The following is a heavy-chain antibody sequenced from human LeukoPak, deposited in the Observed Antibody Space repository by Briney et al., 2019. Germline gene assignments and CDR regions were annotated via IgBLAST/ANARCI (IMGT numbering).Heavy chain of an antibody. CDR3: ARHLGYDYAYGMDV. V-gene: IGHV6-1*01. J-gene: IGHJ6*02. CDR1: GDSVSTASAA. CDR2: TYHRSRWYN. Sequence: SQTLSLTCAISGDSVSTASAAWNWIRQSLSRGLEWLGRTYHRSRWYNDYGVAVKSRITINPDTSKNQFSLQLNSVTPDDTAVYYSARHLGYDYAYGMDVWGQETTVTVSS. D-gene: IGHD3-16*01.